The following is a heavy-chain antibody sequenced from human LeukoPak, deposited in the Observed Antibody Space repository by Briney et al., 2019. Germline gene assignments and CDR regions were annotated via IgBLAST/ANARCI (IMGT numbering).Heavy chain of an antibody. CDR3: ARALGAFDI. CDR2: IYYSGST. Sequence: SEALSLTCTVSSGSISSSRFYWGWIRQSPGKGLEWIGSIYYSGSTFYNPSLKSRVTISIDTSKNQVSLKLNPVTAADTAVYYCARALGAFDIWGQGTMVTVSS. J-gene: IGHJ3*02. CDR1: SGSISSSRFY. V-gene: IGHV4-39*07.